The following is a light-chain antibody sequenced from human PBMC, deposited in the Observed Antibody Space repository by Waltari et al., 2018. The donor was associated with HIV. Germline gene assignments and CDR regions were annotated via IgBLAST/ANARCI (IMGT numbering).Light chain of an antibody. CDR1: SNDIGPYNY. Sequence: QSALTQPPAASGSPGQSVTISCTGTSNDIGPYNYVPWYQQHPDQAPRLLICEVNKRPSGVPGRFSGSKSGNTASLTVSGLQAEDEADYYCSSYAGSGNLLLFGGGTKVTVL. V-gene: IGLV2-8*01. CDR2: EVN. J-gene: IGLJ6*01. CDR3: SSYAGSGNLLL.